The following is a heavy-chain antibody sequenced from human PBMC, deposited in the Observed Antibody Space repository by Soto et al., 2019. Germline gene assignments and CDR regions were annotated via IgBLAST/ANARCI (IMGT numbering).Heavy chain of an antibody. V-gene: IGHV3-9*01. CDR1: GFTFDDYA. CDR3: AKDIGITGTLFDY. Sequence: SLRLSCAASGFTFDDYAMHWVRQAPGKGLEWVSGISWNSGSIGYADSVKGRFTISRDNAKNSLYLQMNSLRAEDTALYYCAKDIGITGTLFDYWGQGTLVTVSS. D-gene: IGHD1-20*01. J-gene: IGHJ4*02. CDR2: ISWNSGSI.